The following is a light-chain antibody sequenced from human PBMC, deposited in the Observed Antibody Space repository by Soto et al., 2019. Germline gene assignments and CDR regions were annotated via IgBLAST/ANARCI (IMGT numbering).Light chain of an antibody. J-gene: IGKJ4*01. CDR2: DAS. Sequence: EIVMTQSPATLSVSPGERATLSCRASQSVGSNLAWYQQTPAQAPRLLIYDASTRATGIPARFSGSGSGTDFTLTISSLQSEDFAVYYCQHYNNWPLTFGGGTMVEI. CDR3: QHYNNWPLT. V-gene: IGKV3-15*01. CDR1: QSVGSN.